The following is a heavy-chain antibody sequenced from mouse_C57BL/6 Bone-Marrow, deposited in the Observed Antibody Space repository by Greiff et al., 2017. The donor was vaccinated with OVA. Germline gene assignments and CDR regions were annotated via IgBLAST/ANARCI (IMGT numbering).Heavy chain of an antibody. Sequence: EVKLVESGGDLVKPGGSLKLSCAASGFTFSSYGMSWVRQTPDKRLEWVATISSGGSYTYYPDSVKGRFTLSRDNAKNTLYLQMSSLKSEDTAMYYCARRAYYGFAYWGQGTLVTVSA. V-gene: IGHV5-6*02. CDR2: ISSGGSYT. J-gene: IGHJ3*01. CDR1: GFTFSSYG. D-gene: IGHD2-10*01. CDR3: ARRAYYGFAY.